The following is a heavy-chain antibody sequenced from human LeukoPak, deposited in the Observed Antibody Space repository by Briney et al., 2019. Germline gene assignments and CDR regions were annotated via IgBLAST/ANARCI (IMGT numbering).Heavy chain of an antibody. CDR2: IYYSGST. CDR3: ASRSSIWSGYQDTLYYFDS. V-gene: IGHV4-59*01. Sequence: SETLSLTCTVSGASISSYYWSWIRQPPGKRLEWIGHIYYSGSTNYNPSLKSRVTISVDTSKNQFSLKLSSVTAADTAVYYCASRSSIWSGYQDTLYYFDSWGQGTLVTVSS. J-gene: IGHJ4*02. CDR1: GASISSYY. D-gene: IGHD3-3*01.